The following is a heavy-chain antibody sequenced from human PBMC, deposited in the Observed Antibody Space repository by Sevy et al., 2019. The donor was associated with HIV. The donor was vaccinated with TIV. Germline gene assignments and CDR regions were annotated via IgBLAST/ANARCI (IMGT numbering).Heavy chain of an antibody. CDR2: IKSKIDGGTI. V-gene: IGHV3-15*01. CDR3: ITDPGYSGYDEEVINYYYYGMDV. CDR1: GFTFSSAW. J-gene: IGHJ6*02. Sequence: GGSLRLSCAASGFTFSSAWMSWVRQAPGKGLEWVGRIKSKIDGGTIDYAAPVKGRFAISREDSKSTLYLQMSSLKTEDTAVYYCITDPGYSGYDEEVINYYYYGMDVWGQGTTVTVSS. D-gene: IGHD5-12*01.